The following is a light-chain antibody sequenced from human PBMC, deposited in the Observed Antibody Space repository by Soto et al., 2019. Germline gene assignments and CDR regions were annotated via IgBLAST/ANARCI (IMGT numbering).Light chain of an antibody. CDR1: KSLVYSDGNTY. CDR2: QVS. Sequence: DIVLTQTPLSSPVTLGQPASISCRSSKSLVYSDGNTYLSWLQLRPGQPPRLLIYQVSNRFPWVPDRFSGSWAGTDFTLTISRVEAEDVGVSYCVQFSHFPRTFGQGTKVEIK. CDR3: VQFSHFPRT. V-gene: IGKV2-24*01. J-gene: IGKJ1*01.